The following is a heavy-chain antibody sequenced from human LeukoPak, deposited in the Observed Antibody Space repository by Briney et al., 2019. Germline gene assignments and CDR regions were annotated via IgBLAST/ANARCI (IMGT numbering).Heavy chain of an antibody. V-gene: IGHV4-39*01. CDR1: GVSISSSNPY. CDR2: IYYSGNT. J-gene: IGHJ4*02. Sequence: SETLSLTCTVSGVSISSSNPYWGWIRQPPGKGLEWIGSIYYSGNTYYNASLKSQVSISIDTSKNQFSLRLTSVTAADTAVYYCARQTGSGLFILPGGQGTLVTVSS. D-gene: IGHD3/OR15-3a*01. CDR3: ARQTGSGLFILP.